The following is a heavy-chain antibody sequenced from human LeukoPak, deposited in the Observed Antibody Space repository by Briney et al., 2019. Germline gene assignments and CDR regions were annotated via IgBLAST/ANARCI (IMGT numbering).Heavy chain of an antibody. J-gene: IGHJ4*02. CDR1: GLTFSSFE. CDR2: ITSSASTI. Sequence: PGGSLRLSCAASGLTFSSFEMNWVRQAPGKGLEWVSYITSSASTIYYADSVKGRFTISRDNAKNTVSLQMNSLRAEDTAVYYCARSFSGSREYWGQGTRVTVSS. V-gene: IGHV3-48*03. CDR3: ARSFSGSREY. D-gene: IGHD5-24*01.